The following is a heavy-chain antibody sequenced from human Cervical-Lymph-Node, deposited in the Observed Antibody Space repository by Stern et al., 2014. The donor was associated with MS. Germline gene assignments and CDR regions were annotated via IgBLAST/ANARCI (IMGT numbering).Heavy chain of an antibody. CDR2: IYSSGTT. J-gene: IGHJ4*02. Sequence: VQLVESGPGLVKPSQTLSLTCTVSGDSISSGNYYWSWIRQPAGKGLEWIGRIYSSGTTYYTPSLRSRVTITIATPNNHSPLKRSSVPATDTAVYYCATQGRALAPDWGQGTLVTVSS. CDR1: GDSISSGNYY. V-gene: IGHV4-61*02. CDR3: ATQGRALAPD.